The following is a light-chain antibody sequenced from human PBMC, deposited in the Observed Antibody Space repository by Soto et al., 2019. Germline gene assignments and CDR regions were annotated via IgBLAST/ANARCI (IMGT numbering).Light chain of an antibody. CDR2: WAS. CDR1: QSVLYSSNNENY. CDR3: QQYYNSPWT. J-gene: IGKJ1*01. V-gene: IGKV4-1*01. Sequence: DIVMTQSPDSLAVSLGERATINCKSSQSVLYSSNNENYLAWYQQRPGQPPKLLIYWASTRESGVPDRFSGSGSGTEFTLTISSLQAEDVAVYYCQQYYNSPWTFGQGTKVEIK.